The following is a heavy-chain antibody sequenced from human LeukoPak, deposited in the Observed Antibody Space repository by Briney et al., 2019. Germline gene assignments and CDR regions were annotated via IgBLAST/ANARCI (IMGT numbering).Heavy chain of an antibody. Sequence: ASVKVSCKASGYTFTSYDINWVRQATGQGLEWMGWMNPNSGNTGYAQKFQGRVTMTRNTSISTAYTELSSLRSEDTAVYYCARAVRIAVAGTGVYYYGMDVWGQGTTVTVSS. CDR2: MNPNSGNT. CDR3: ARAVRIAVAGTGVYYYGMDV. CDR1: GYTFTSYD. D-gene: IGHD6-19*01. V-gene: IGHV1-8*01. J-gene: IGHJ6*02.